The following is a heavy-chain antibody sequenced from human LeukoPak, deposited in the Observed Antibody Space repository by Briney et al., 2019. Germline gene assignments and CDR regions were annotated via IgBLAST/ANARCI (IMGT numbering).Heavy chain of an antibody. CDR1: GFTFSSYA. CDR3: ASPGPSYYDFWSGYHSAMDYYFDY. Sequence: GGSLRLSCAASGFTFSSYAMSWVRQAPGKGLEWVSAISGSGGSTYYADSVKGRFTISRDNSKNTLYLQMNSLRAEDTAVYYCASPGPSYYDFWSGYHSAMDYYFDYWGQGTLVTVSS. D-gene: IGHD3-3*01. V-gene: IGHV3-23*01. CDR2: ISGSGGST. J-gene: IGHJ4*02.